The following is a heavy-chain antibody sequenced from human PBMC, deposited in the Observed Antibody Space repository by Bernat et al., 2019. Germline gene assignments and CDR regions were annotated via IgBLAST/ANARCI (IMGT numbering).Heavy chain of an antibody. CDR1: GFTFSSYS. Sequence: EVQLVESGGGLVQPGGSLRLSCAASGFTFSSYSMNWVRQAPGKGLEWVSYISSSSSTIYHADSVKGRFTISRDNAKNSLYLQMNSLRDEDTAVYDCASGDYYGSGSAFDYWGQGTLVTVSS. D-gene: IGHD3-10*01. CDR2: ISSSSSTI. V-gene: IGHV3-48*02. J-gene: IGHJ4*02. CDR3: ASGDYYGSGSAFDY.